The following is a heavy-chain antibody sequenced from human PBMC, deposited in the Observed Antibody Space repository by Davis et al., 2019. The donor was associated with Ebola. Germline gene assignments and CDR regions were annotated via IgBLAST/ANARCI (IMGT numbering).Heavy chain of an antibody. D-gene: IGHD3-10*01. Sequence: SGPTLVKPTETLTLTCTVSGFSLSDATMGVSWIRQPPGKALEWLAHIFSNDEKSYSTSLKSRLTISGDTSKSQVVLMMTNMDPVDTGTYYCARISRLAWFGGFFDYWGQGTLVTVSS. CDR2: IFSNDEK. V-gene: IGHV2-26*01. CDR3: ARISRLAWFGGFFDY. J-gene: IGHJ4*02. CDR1: GFSLSDATMG.